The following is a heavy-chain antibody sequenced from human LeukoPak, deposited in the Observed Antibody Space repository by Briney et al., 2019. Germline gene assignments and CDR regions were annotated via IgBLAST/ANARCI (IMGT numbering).Heavy chain of an antibody. Sequence: QSGGSLRLSCAASGFTFNNYAMTWVRQAPGKGLKWVSTITGSGDRTYYADSVKGRFTISRDNSKNTLYLQMNSLRAEDTAVYYCARRVTAAGFDYWGQGTLVTVSS. V-gene: IGHV3-23*01. CDR3: ARRVTAAGFDY. D-gene: IGHD6-13*01. CDR1: GFTFNNYA. J-gene: IGHJ4*02. CDR2: ITGSGDRT.